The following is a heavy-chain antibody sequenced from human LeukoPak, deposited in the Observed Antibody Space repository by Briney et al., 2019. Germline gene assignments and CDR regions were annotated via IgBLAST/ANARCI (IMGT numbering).Heavy chain of an antibody. CDR2: IYYSGST. Sequence: KPSETLSLTCTVSGGSVSSGSYYWSWTRQPPGKGLEWIGYIYYSGSTNYNPSLKSRVTISVDTSKNQFSLKLSSVTAADTAVYHCAREAMYSYGNNFDYWGQGTLVTVSS. D-gene: IGHD5-18*01. CDR1: GGSVSSGSYY. CDR3: AREAMYSYGNNFDY. J-gene: IGHJ4*02. V-gene: IGHV4-61*01.